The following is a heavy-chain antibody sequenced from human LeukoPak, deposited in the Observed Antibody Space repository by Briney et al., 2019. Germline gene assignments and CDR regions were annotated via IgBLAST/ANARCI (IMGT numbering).Heavy chain of an antibody. Sequence: SETLSLTCAVYGGSFSGYYWSWIRQPPGKGLEWIGEINHSGSTNYNPSLKSRVTISVDTSKNQFSLKLSSVTAADTAVYYCARHEVRYLDWLLENWFDPWGQGTLVTVSS. CDR3: ARHEVRYLDWLLENWFDP. CDR2: INHSGST. D-gene: IGHD3-9*01. J-gene: IGHJ5*02. CDR1: GGSFSGYY. V-gene: IGHV4-34*01.